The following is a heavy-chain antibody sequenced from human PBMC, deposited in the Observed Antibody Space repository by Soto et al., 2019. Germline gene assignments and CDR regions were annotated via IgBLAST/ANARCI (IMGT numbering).Heavy chain of an antibody. V-gene: IGHV1-8*01. CDR2: MNPHSGDT. Sequence: QVQLVQSGAEVKKPGASVKVSCKASGYTFVNYEINWARQATGQGLEWLGWMNPHSGDTFYAQNFQGRVTMTRNTSITTAYMELNSLKSEDTAVYYCARQQAMDYWGQGTLVTVSS. J-gene: IGHJ4*02. CDR3: ARQQAMDY. CDR1: GYTFVNYE.